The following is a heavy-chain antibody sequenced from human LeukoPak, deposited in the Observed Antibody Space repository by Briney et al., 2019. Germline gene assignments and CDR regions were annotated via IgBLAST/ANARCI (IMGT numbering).Heavy chain of an antibody. J-gene: IGHJ4*02. CDR3: AKPFDY. Sequence: GGSLDLPCEPPGFPFTSNAMSWARKAPGKGLEWVSAISGSGGSTYYADSVKGRFTISRDNSKNTLYLQMNSLRAEDTAVYYCAKPFDYWGQGTLVTVSS. V-gene: IGHV3-23*01. CDR1: GFPFTSNA. CDR2: ISGSGGST.